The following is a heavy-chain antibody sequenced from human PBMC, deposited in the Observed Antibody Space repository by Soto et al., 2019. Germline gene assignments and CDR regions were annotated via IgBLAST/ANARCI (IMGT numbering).Heavy chain of an antibody. D-gene: IGHD2-8*01. CDR2: IYHSGGT. CDR1: GGSISSGGYY. J-gene: IGHJ6*02. Sequence: QVQLQESGPGLVKPSETLSFTCNVSGGSISSGGYYWSWIRQLPGKGLEWIGYIYHSGGTYYNPALKRRITITVDTSKNQFSLKMTSVTAADTAVYFCARSPGRMTNARRYYYGLDVWGQGTTVTVSS. V-gene: IGHV4-31*02. CDR3: ARSPGRMTNARRYYYGLDV.